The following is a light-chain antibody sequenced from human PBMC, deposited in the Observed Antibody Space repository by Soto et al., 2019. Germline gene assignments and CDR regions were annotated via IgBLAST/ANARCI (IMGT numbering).Light chain of an antibody. J-gene: IGLJ1*01. CDR2: EVT. CDR3: SSYAGSNTPYV. V-gene: IGLV2-23*02. Sequence: QAVVTQPASVSGSPGQSITISCTGTSSDVGSYNLVSWYRQHPGTAPKLMISEVTKRPSGVSDRFSGSKSGNTASLTISGLQAEDEADYYCSSYAGSNTPYVFGTGTQLTVL. CDR1: SSDVGSYNL.